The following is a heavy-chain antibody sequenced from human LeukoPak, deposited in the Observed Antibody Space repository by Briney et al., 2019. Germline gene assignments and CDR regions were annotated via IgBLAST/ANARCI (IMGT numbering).Heavy chain of an antibody. CDR1: GYTFTSYG. J-gene: IGHJ6*03. V-gene: IGHV1-69*13. D-gene: IGHD3-22*01. CDR2: IIPIFGTA. CDR3: ARPSEVIPGPGTSNPDYYYYYMDV. Sequence: SVKVSCKASGYTFTSYGISWVRQAPGQGLEWMGGIIPIFGTANYAQKFQGRVTITADESTSTAYMELSSLRSEDTAVYYCARPSEVIPGPGTSNPDYYYYYMDVWGKGTTVTVSS.